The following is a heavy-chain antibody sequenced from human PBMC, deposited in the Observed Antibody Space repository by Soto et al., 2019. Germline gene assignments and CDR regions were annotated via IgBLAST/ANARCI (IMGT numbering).Heavy chain of an antibody. J-gene: IGHJ6*02. Sequence: PGGSLRLSCAASGFSFSDYYMTWIRQAPGQGLEWVSYISSRSGTIFYADSVKGRFTLSRDNSKNSMYLQMNSLRAEDTAVYYCARVSTPLSLVPAAYYYYGMDVWGQGTTVTVSS. D-gene: IGHD2-2*01. CDR3: ARVSTPLSLVPAAYYYYGMDV. CDR1: GFSFSDYY. CDR2: ISSRSGTI. V-gene: IGHV3-11*01.